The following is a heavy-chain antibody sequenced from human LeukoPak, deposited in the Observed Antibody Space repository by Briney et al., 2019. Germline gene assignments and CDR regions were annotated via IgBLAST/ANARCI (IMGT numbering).Heavy chain of an antibody. D-gene: IGHD6-19*01. V-gene: IGHV3-53*01. CDR3: ARGVAVAGTLLY. CDR1: EFTVSSNS. CDR2: IYSGGST. J-gene: IGHJ4*02. Sequence: GGSLRLSCASSEFTVSSNSMTWVRQAPGKGLEWISVIYSGGSTYYADSVKGRFTISRDNSKNTLYLQMNSLRAEDTAVYYCARGVAVAGTLLYWGQGTLVTVSS.